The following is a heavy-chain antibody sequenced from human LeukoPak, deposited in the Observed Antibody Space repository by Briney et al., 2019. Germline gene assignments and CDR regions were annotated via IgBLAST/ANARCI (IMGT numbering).Heavy chain of an antibody. CDR2: ISGSGLST. V-gene: IGHV3-23*01. J-gene: IGHJ4*02. CDR3: AKDSTNWFYFDY. Sequence: GGSLRLSCAASGFTFCTYAMSWVRQAPGKGLEWVSTISGSGLSTYYADSVKGRFSVSRDNSQNTLYVQMNSLRAEDTAVYYCAKDSTNWFYFDYWGRETLVTVSS. CDR1: GFTFCTYA. D-gene: IGHD1-1*01.